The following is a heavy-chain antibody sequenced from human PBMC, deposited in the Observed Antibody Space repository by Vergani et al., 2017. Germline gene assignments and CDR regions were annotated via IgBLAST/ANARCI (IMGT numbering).Heavy chain of an antibody. J-gene: IGHJ6*03. Sequence: QVQLQESGPGVVKPSQTLSLTCAVSGGSISSGDHCWTWIRQRPGKGLEWIGYIFYSGTTYDNPSLRSRLTISVDTSKNQFSLKLRSVTAAHTAVYYCARVDTQVPATSHFYYMDVWGKGTTVVVSS. CDR1: GGSISSGDHC. V-gene: IGHV4-31*11. CDR2: IFYSGTT. CDR3: ARVDTQVPATSHFYYMDV. D-gene: IGHD6-25*01.